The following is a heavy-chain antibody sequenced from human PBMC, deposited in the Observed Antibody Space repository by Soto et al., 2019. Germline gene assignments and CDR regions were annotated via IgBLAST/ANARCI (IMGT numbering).Heavy chain of an antibody. Sequence: SETLSLTCTVSGGSISSGGYHWSWIRQHPGTGLEWIGYIYYSGSTYYNPSLKSRVTISVDTSKNQSSLKLSSVTAADTAVYYCAREGXVRGLARKTDIGYGMDVWGQGTTVTVSS. CDR1: GGSISSGGYH. CDR2: IYYSGST. V-gene: IGHV4-31*03. CDR3: AREGXVRGLARKTDIGYGMDV. D-gene: IGHD3-10*01. J-gene: IGHJ6*02.